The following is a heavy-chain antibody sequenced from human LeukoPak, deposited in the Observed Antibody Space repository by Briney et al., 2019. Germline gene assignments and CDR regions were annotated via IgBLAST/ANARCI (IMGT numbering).Heavy chain of an antibody. CDR1: GGSFSGYH. Sequence: PSETLSLTCAVYGGSFSGYHWSWIRQPPGKGLEWIGEINYSGSTTNYNPSLKSRVTISVDTSKNQFSLRLSSVTAADTAVYYCARKETGGVLPFRKRTYWFDPWGQGTLVTVSS. V-gene: IGHV4-34*01. J-gene: IGHJ5*02. CDR2: INYSGSTT. D-gene: IGHD2/OR15-2a*01. CDR3: ARKETGGVLPFRKRTYWFDP.